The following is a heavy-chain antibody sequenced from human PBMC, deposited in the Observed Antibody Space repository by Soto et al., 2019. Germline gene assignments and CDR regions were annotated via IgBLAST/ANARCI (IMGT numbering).Heavy chain of an antibody. J-gene: IGHJ4*02. V-gene: IGHV3-30*18. CDR3: AKDSGSYYMEYCFDY. Sequence: QVQLVESGGGVVQPGRALRLSCAASGFTFSSYGMHWVRQAPGKGLEWVAIISYDGNNKKYADSVKGRFTISRDSSKNTLYWQMNSLSAEETAVYYCAKDSGSYYMEYCFDYWGQGTRVTVAA. D-gene: IGHD1-26*01. CDR1: GFTFSSYG. CDR2: ISYDGNNK.